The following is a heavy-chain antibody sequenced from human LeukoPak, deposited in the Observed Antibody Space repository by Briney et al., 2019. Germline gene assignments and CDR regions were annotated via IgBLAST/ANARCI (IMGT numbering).Heavy chain of an antibody. CDR3: ARGDWNYYFDY. CDR2: IYTSGST. CDR1: GGSISSYY. J-gene: IGHJ4*02. D-gene: IGHD1-7*01. V-gene: IGHV4-4*07. Sequence: SETLSLTCTLSGGSISSYYWSWMRQPAGKGLEWIGRIYTSGSTNYNPSLKSRVTMSVGTSKNQFSLKLSSVTAADTAVYYCARGDWNYYFDYWGQGTLVTVSS.